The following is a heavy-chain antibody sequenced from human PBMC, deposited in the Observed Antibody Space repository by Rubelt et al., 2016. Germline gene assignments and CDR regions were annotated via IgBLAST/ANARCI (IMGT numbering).Heavy chain of an antibody. D-gene: IGHD7-27*01. Sequence: GQGLEWVANIKRDGSEKNYVDSVKGRFTISRDNAQNSLFLQMNSLRAEDTALYYCAKIPGRGEEYNFDYWGQGTLVTVSS. CDR3: AKIPGRGEEYNFDY. CDR2: IKRDGSEK. J-gene: IGHJ4*02. V-gene: IGHV3-7*01.